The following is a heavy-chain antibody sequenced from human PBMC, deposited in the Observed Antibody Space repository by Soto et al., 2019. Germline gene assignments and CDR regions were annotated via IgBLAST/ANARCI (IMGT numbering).Heavy chain of an antibody. Sequence: ASVKVSCKASGYTFTGYYMHWVRQAPGQGLEWMGWINPNSGGTNYTQKFQGRVTMTRDTSISTAYMELSRLRSDDTAVYYCARARNYDFWSGTARDDGMYVWGQGTTVTVSS. CDR3: ARARNYDFWSGTARDDGMYV. J-gene: IGHJ6*02. V-gene: IGHV1-2*02. D-gene: IGHD3-3*01. CDR1: GYTFTGYY. CDR2: INPNSGGT.